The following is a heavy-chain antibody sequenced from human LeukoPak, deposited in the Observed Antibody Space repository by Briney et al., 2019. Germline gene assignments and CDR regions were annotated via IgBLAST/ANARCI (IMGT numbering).Heavy chain of an antibody. J-gene: IGHJ4*02. Sequence: GGSLRLSCAASGFTFSSYAMGWVRQAPGKGLEWVSAISGSGVSTYYADSVKGRFTISRDNSKNTLYLQMNSLRAEDTAVYYCAKDTYSGSPGPYYFDYWGQGTLVTVSS. V-gene: IGHV3-23*01. CDR3: AKDTYSGSPGPYYFDY. D-gene: IGHD1-26*01. CDR2: ISGSGVST. CDR1: GFTFSSYA.